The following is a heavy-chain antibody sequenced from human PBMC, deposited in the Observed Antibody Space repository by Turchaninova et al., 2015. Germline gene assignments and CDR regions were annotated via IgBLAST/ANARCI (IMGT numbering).Heavy chain of an antibody. Sequence: QITLKESGPTLVKATQTLPLTCSFSGFSRTTTGMGVGWIRPPPGKALEWLAVIYWGDDKRYRPSLKSRLTLTGDTSKNQVVLTITNVDPVDTATYYCAHSANGPFDYWGQGTLVTVSS. CDR1: GFSRTTTGMG. CDR3: AHSANGPFDY. CDR2: IYWGDDK. D-gene: IGHD4/OR15-4a*01. J-gene: IGHJ4*02. V-gene: IGHV2-5*02.